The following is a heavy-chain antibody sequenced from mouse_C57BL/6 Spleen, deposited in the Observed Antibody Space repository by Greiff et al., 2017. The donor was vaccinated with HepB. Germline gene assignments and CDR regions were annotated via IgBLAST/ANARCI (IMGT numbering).Heavy chain of an antibody. CDR3: AREGTYYSNPAWFAY. V-gene: IGHV1-54*01. D-gene: IGHD2-5*01. CDR2: INPGSGGT. J-gene: IGHJ3*01. Sequence: VQLQQSGAELVRPGTSVKVSCKASGYAFTNYLIEWVKQRPGQGLEWIGVINPGSGGTNYNEKFKGKATLTADKSSSTAYMQLSSLTSEDSAVYFCAREGTYYSNPAWFAYWGQGTLVTVSA. CDR1: GYAFTNYL.